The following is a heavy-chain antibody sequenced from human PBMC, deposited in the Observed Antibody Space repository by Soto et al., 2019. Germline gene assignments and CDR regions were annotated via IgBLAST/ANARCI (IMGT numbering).Heavy chain of an antibody. J-gene: IGHJ4*02. V-gene: IGHV3-11*01. Sequence: PGGSLRLSCAASGFTVSSNYMSWVRQAPGKGLEWVSYISTSGSSLYYADSVKGRFTISRDNAKNSLFLQMNSLRAEDTATYYCARIYCISSGCFEVYWGQGTLVTVSS. CDR1: GFTVSSNY. CDR2: ISTSGSSL. D-gene: IGHD2-2*01. CDR3: ARIYCISSGCFEVY.